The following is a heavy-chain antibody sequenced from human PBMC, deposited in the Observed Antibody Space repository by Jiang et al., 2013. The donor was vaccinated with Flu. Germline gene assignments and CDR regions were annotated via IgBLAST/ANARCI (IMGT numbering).Heavy chain of an antibody. CDR1: GGTFSSYA. Sequence: GAEVKKPGSSVKVSCKASGGTFSSYAINWVRQAPGQGLEWMGGINPIFGTTDYAQKFQGRVTIIADRSTSTAYMDLSSLRSEDTAVYYCARSSWGYSYGPLEYWGQGSLVTVSS. D-gene: IGHD5-18*01. CDR2: INPIFGTT. V-gene: IGHV1-69*06. J-gene: IGHJ4*02. CDR3: ARSSWGYSYGPLEY.